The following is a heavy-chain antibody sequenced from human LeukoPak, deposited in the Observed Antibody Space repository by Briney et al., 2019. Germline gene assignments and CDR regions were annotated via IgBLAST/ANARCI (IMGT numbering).Heavy chain of an antibody. Sequence: SETLSLTCAVYGRSFSRYYWSWIRQPPGKGLEWIREINHSGSTNYNPSLKSRVTISVDTSKNQYSLKLSSVTAADTAVYYCARKDDTVDSFDIWSQGTMVTVSS. D-gene: IGHD3-22*01. CDR3: ARKDDTVDSFDI. CDR1: GRSFSRYY. J-gene: IGHJ3*02. CDR2: INHSGST. V-gene: IGHV4-34*01.